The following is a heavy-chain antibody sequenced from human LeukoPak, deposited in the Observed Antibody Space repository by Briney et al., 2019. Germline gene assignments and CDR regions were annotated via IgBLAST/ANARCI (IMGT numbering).Heavy chain of an antibody. CDR2: IYYSGST. J-gene: IGHJ4*02. CDR1: GGSISSGGYY. CDR3: ARARRGYSYGFY. D-gene: IGHD5-18*01. V-gene: IGHV4-31*03. Sequence: PSETLSLTCTVSGGSISSGGYYWSWIRHPPGKGLEWIGYIYYSGSTYYNPSLKSRVTISVDTSKNQFSLKLSSVTAADTAVYYCARARRGYSYGFYWGQGTLVTVSS.